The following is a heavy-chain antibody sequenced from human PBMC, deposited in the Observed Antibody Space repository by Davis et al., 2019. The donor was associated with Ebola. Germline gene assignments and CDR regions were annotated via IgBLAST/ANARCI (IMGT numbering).Heavy chain of an antibody. CDR2: INPNSGGT. Sequence: ASSLIISNASSYFFIGYYMHWVPQAPGHGLAWMGWINPNSGGTNYVQKFQGRVTMTRDTSISTDYMELSRLRSDETAVYYCARDLNGGNPFDYWGQRTLVTVSS. D-gene: IGHD4-23*01. J-gene: IGHJ4*02. V-gene: IGHV1-2*02. CDR1: SYFFIGYY. CDR3: ARDLNGGNPFDY.